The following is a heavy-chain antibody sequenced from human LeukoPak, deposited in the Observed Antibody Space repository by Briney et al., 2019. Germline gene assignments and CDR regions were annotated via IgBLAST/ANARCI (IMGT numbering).Heavy chain of an antibody. Sequence: SETLSLTCTVSGGSISSGSYYWSWIRQPAGKGLEWIGYIYYTGSTNYNPSLKSRVTISVDTSKNQYSLKLSSVTAADTAVYYCARDRMIVVDPYYYYGMDVWGQGTTVTVSS. V-gene: IGHV4-61*10. CDR1: GGSISSGSYY. J-gene: IGHJ6*02. CDR2: IYYTGST. D-gene: IGHD3-22*01. CDR3: ARDRMIVVDPYYYYGMDV.